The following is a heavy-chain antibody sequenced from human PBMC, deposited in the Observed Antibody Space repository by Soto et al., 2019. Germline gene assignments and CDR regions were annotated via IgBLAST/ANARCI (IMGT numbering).Heavy chain of an antibody. D-gene: IGHD6-13*01. CDR3: ARDLEAAAVADY. Sequence: ASVKVSCKASGYTFTSYGISWVRQAPGQGLEWMRWISAYNGNTSYAQKLQGRVTMTTDTSTSTAYMELRSLRSDDTAVYYCARDLEAAAVADYWGQGTLVTVSS. CDR1: GYTFTSYG. CDR2: ISAYNGNT. J-gene: IGHJ4*02. V-gene: IGHV1-18*01.